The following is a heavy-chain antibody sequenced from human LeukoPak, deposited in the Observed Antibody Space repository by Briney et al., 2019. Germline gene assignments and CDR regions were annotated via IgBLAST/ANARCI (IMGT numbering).Heavy chain of an antibody. V-gene: IGHV3-21*01. CDR1: GFTFSSYS. CDR2: ISSSSSYI. J-gene: IGHJ6*02. CDR3: AREVLEYYYYYGMDV. Sequence: GGSLRLSCAASGFTFSSYSMNWVRQAPGKGLEWVSSISSSSSYIYYADSVKGRFTISRDNAKNSLYLQMNSLRAEDTAVYYCAREVLEYYYYYGMDVWGQGTTVTVSS.